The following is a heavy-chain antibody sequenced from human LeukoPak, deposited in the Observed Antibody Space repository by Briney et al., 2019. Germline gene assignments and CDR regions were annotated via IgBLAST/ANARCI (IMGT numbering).Heavy chain of an antibody. CDR1: GFTFSNAW. Sequence: GGSLRLACVGSGFTFSNAWMSWVCQAPGKGLEWVGRSQSKTDGGTTEYAAPVKGRFTISRDDSKNTLYLQINSLKTEDTAVYYCTTVGRGYYGMDVWGQGTTVTVSS. V-gene: IGHV3-15*01. CDR3: TTVGRGYYGMDV. J-gene: IGHJ6*02. CDR2: SQSKTDGGTT. D-gene: IGHD3-10*01.